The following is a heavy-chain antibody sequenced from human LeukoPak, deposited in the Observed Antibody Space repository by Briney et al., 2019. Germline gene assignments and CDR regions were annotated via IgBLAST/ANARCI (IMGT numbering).Heavy chain of an antibody. J-gene: IGHJ4*02. CDR2: IYYGGST. CDR1: GGSISSYY. CDR3: ARHIEGWSSSGWPYYFDY. D-gene: IGHD6-19*01. V-gene: IGHV4-59*08. Sequence: PSETLSLTCTVSGGSISSYYWSWIRQRPGKGLERIGYIYYGGSTNYNPSLKSRVTISVDTSKNQFSLKLSSVTAADTAVYYCARHIEGWSSSGWPYYFDYWGQGTLVTVSS.